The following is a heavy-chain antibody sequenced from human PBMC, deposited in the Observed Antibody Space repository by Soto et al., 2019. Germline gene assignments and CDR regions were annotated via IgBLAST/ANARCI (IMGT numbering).Heavy chain of an antibody. J-gene: IGHJ4*02. CDR1: GGSISSYY. D-gene: IGHD1-26*01. CDR2: IYHTGST. Sequence: PSETLSLTCTVSGGSISSYYWSWIRQPPGKGLEWIGYIYHTGSTYYNPSLQSRVTISVDKSRNQFSMRLSSVTAADTAIYYCASHLGATRGPFDFWGQGTLFTVS. CDR3: ASHLGATRGPFDF. V-gene: IGHV4-59*12.